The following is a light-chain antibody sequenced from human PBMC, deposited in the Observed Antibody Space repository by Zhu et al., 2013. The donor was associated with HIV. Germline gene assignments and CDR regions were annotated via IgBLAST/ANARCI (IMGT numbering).Light chain of an antibody. CDR1: QSVGTN. J-gene: IGKJ1*01. V-gene: IGKV3-11*01. Sequence: EIVMTQSPVSMSVSAGERATFSCRASQSVGTNVAWYQQNPGQAPRLLIYDASNRATGIPARFSGSGSGTDFTLTISSLEPEDFAVYYCQQRSNWPWTFGQGTKVEIK. CDR2: DAS. CDR3: QQRSNWPWT.